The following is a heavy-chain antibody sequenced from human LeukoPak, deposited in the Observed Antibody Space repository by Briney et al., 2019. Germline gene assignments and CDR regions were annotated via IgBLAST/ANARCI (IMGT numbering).Heavy chain of an antibody. CDR1: GYTFTSYY. CDR3: ARALYGSGGGTYYYYYYGMDV. V-gene: IGHV1-46*01. D-gene: IGHD3-10*01. J-gene: IGHJ6*04. Sequence: ASVKVSCKASGYTFTSYYMHWVRQAPGQGLEWMGIINPSGGSTSYAQKFQGRVTMTRDTSTSTVYMELSSLRSEDTAVYYCARALYGSGGGTYYYYYYGMDVWGKGTTVTVSS. CDR2: INPSGGST.